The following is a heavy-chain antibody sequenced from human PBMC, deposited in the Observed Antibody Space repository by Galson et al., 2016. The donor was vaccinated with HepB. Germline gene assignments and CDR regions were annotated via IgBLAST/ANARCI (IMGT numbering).Heavy chain of an antibody. D-gene: IGHD2-15*01. CDR2: IDYSGST. CDR1: GESVINDRYY. CDR3: ARGRRTICNGSICYKDSYYYAMDI. V-gene: IGHV4-61*01. J-gene: IGHJ6*02. Sequence: SETLSLTCIVSGESVINDRYYWTWIRQPPGKGLEWIGCIDYSGSTNYSPSLKSRVTISLDASENQVPLRLSSVTAADTAIYYCARGRRTICNGSICYKDSYYYAMDIWGQGTTVTVSS.